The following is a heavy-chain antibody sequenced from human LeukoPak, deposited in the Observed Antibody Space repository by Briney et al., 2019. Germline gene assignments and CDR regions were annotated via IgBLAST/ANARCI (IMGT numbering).Heavy chain of an antibody. V-gene: IGHV1-18*01. D-gene: IGHD3-22*01. CDR1: GYTFTSYG. J-gene: IGHJ6*02. CDR2: ISAYNGNT. Sequence: ASVKVSFKASGYTFTSYGISWVRQAPGQGLEWMGWISAYNGNTNYAQKLQGRVTMTTDTSTSTAYMELRSLRSDDTAVYYCASPYYYDSSGYYDGYYYGMDVWGQGTTVTVSS. CDR3: ASPYYYDSSGYYDGYYYGMDV.